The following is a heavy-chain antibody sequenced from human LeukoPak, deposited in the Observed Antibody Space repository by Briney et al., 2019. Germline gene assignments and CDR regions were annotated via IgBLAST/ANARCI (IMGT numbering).Heavy chain of an antibody. CDR3: ARGIRRGYSWFDP. V-gene: IGHV1-8*01. CDR2: MNPNSGNT. CDR1: GYTFTTYD. J-gene: IGHJ5*02. D-gene: IGHD2-15*01. Sequence: GASVKVSCKSSGYTFTTYDINWVRQATGQGLEWMGWMNPNSGNTGYAHKVQGRVTMTTNTSISTAYMEMSSLRSEDKAIYYCARGIRRGYSWFDPWGQGTLVTVSS.